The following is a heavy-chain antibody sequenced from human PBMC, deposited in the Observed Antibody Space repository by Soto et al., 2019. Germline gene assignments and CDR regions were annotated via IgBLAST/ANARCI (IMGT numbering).Heavy chain of an antibody. Sequence: GGSLRLSCAASGFTFDDYAMHWVRQAPGKGLEWVSGISWNSGSIGYADSVKGRFTISRDNAKNSLYLQMNSLRAEDTALYYCAKDAVAGTGKDAFDIWGQGTMVTVSS. CDR2: ISWNSGSI. CDR3: AKDAVAGTGKDAFDI. CDR1: GFTFDDYA. V-gene: IGHV3-9*01. J-gene: IGHJ3*02. D-gene: IGHD6-19*01.